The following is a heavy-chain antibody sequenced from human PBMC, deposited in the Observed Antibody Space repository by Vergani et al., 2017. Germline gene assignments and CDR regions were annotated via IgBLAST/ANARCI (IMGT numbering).Heavy chain of an antibody. CDR3: ARDPLYSTTWPFLLLDMDV. CDR2: FYTGGGT. D-gene: IGHD6-13*01. J-gene: IGHJ6*02. Sequence: QVQLQESGPGLVRPSQTLSLTCTVSGGSISSGSYYWSWFRQPAGKGLEWIGRFYTGGGTSYNPSLKSRVTISVVTSKNQFSLQLSSVTAADTAVYYCARDPLYSTTWPFLLLDMDVWGQGTTVTVSS. CDR1: GGSISSGSYY. V-gene: IGHV4-61*02.